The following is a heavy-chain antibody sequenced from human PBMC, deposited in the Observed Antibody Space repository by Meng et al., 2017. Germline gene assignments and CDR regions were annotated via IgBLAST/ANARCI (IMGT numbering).Heavy chain of an antibody. V-gene: IGHV4-34*01. D-gene: IGHD6-6*01. CDR3: ARRRGGSSDWFDP. Sequence: QVQLQEWGAGLLKPSEPRSLTCAVYGGSFSGYYGSWIRQPPGKGLEWIGEINHSGSTNYNPSLKSRVTISVDTSKNQFSLKLSSVTAADTAVYYCARRRGGSSDWFDPWGQGTLVTVSS. CDR1: GGSFSGYY. CDR2: INHSGST. J-gene: IGHJ5*02.